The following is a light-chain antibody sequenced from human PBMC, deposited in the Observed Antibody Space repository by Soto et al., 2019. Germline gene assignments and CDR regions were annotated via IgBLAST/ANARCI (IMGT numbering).Light chain of an antibody. J-gene: IGLJ2*01. V-gene: IGLV1-44*01. CDR1: RSNIGSNT. Sequence: QSVLTQPPSASGTPGQRVTVSCSGSRSNIGSNTVNWYQQFPGTAPKLLIYSSNQRPSGVTDRFSGSKSGTSASLAISGRQSEDEADYYCAAWDDSLSGPVFGGGTKLTV. CDR3: AAWDDSLSGPV. CDR2: SSN.